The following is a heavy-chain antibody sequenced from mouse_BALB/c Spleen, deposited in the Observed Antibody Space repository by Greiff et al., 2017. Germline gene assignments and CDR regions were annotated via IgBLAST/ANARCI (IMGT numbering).Heavy chain of an antibody. V-gene: IGHV3-2*02. CDR1: GYSITSDYA. Sequence: DVQLQESGPGLVKPSQSLSLTCTVTGYSITSDYAWNWIRQFPGNKLEWMGYISYSGSTSYNPSLKSRISITRDTSKNQFFLQLNSVTTEDTATYYCARGITTATFDYWGQGTTLTVSS. J-gene: IGHJ2*01. D-gene: IGHD1-2*01. CDR2: ISYSGST. CDR3: ARGITTATFDY.